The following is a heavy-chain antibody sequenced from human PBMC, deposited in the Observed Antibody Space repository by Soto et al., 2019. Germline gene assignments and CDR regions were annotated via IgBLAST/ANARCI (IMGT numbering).Heavy chain of an antibody. D-gene: IGHD6-19*01. Sequence: SETLSLTCAVYGGSFSGYYWSWIRQPPGKGLEWIGEINHSGSTNYNPSLKSRVTISVDTSKNQFSLKLSSVTAADTAVYYCASPNSSGWNGSYWGQGTLVTVSS. CDR1: GGSFSGYY. CDR3: ASPNSSGWNGSY. V-gene: IGHV4-34*01. CDR2: INHSGST. J-gene: IGHJ4*02.